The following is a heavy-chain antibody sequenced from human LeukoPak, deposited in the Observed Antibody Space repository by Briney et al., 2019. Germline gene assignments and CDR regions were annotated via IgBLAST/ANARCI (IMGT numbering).Heavy chain of an antibody. D-gene: IGHD3-3*01. Sequence: GASVKVSCKASGYTFTSYYMHWVRQAPGQGLEWMGWISAYNGNTNYAQKLQGRVTMTTDTSTSTAYMELRSLRSDDTAVYYCARDQTRRLRFSDYWGQGTLVTVSS. CDR3: ARDQTRRLRFSDY. CDR2: ISAYNGNT. CDR1: GYTFTSYY. V-gene: IGHV1-18*04. J-gene: IGHJ4*02.